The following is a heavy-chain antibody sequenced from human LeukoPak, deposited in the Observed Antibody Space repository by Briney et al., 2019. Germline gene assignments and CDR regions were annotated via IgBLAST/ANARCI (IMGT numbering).Heavy chain of an antibody. Sequence: SGGSLRLSCAASGFTFSSYGMHWVRQAPGKGLEWVAVTSYDGSNKYYADSVKGRFTISRDNSKNTLYLQMNSLRAEDTAVYYCASGKTDDYGDYVYPSDYWGQGTLVTVSS. CDR3: ASGKTDDYGDYVYPSDY. V-gene: IGHV3-30*03. CDR2: TSYDGSNK. J-gene: IGHJ4*02. CDR1: GFTFSSYG. D-gene: IGHD4-17*01.